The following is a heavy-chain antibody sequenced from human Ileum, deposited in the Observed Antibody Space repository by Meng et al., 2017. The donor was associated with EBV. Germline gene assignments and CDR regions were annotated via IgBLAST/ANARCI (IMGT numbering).Heavy chain of an antibody. CDR3: ARVRVIPAAIGFDY. V-gene: IGHV4-4*02. D-gene: IGHD2-2*02. Sequence: VRRAASCAGLLTPSGTLSLTCAVSGGSIGSRYWWGWFRQPPGKGLEWIGEIYRGGGTNYNASLKSRVTISVDTSKNHFSLKLNSVTDADTAVYYCARVRVIPAAIGFDYWGQGTLVTVSS. J-gene: IGHJ4*02. CDR1: GGSIGSRYW. CDR2: IYRGGGT.